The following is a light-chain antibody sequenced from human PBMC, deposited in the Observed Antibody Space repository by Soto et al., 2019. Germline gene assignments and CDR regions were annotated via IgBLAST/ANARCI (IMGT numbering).Light chain of an antibody. V-gene: IGLV2-23*02. J-gene: IGLJ1*01. CDR3: CSYAGTPTFRYV. CDR1: SSDIGSYNL. CDR2: EVT. Sequence: QSALTQPASVSGSPGQSITISCTGTSSDIGSYNLVSWCQQNPGKAPKLIIYEVTERPSGVSSRFSGSKSGNTASLTISGLQAEDEADYYCCSYAGTPTFRYVFGAGTKLTVL.